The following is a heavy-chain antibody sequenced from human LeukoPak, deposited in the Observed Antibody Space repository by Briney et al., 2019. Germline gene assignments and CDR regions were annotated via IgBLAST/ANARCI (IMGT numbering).Heavy chain of an antibody. J-gene: IGHJ4*02. CDR2: VLYDGNNE. D-gene: IGHD7-27*01. V-gene: IGHV3-30*03. Sequence: GGSLRLSCAASGFTFSNYGMHWVRQAPGKGLEWVAVVLYDGNNEYYADSVKGRFTISRDNSRNTVYLQMNSLSAEDTAVYYCAIDPNWGTHSWGQGVLVTVSS. CDR1: GFTFSNYG. CDR3: AIDPNWGTHS.